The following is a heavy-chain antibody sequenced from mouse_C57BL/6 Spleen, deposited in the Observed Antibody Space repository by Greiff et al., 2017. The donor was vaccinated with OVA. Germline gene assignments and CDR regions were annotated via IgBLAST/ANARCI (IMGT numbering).Heavy chain of an antibody. Sequence: EVKLMESGEGLVKPGGSLKLSCAASGFTFSSYAMSWVRQTPEKRLEWVAYISSGGDYIYYADTVKGRFTLSRDNARNTLYLQMSSLKSEDTAMYYSTRVRTYYYGSLDYYDMDYWGQGTTVTVSS. J-gene: IGHJ4*01. D-gene: IGHD1-1*01. CDR3: TRVRTYYYGSLDYYDMDY. CDR2: ISSGGDYI. V-gene: IGHV5-9-1*02. CDR1: GFTFSSYA.